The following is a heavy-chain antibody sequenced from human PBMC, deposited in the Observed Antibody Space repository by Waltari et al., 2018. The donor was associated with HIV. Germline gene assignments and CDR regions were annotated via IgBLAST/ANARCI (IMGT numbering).Heavy chain of an antibody. CDR1: GGSFSGYY. V-gene: IGHV4-34*01. Sequence: QVQLQQWGAGLLKPSETLSLTCAVYGGSFSGYYWSWIRQPPGKGLEWIGEINHSGSTNYNPSLKSRVTISVDTSKNQFSLKLSSVTAADTAVYYCARALYSSGWPTRYYYYGMDVWGQGTTVTVSS. CDR3: ARALYSSGWPTRYYYYGMDV. CDR2: INHSGST. J-gene: IGHJ6*02. D-gene: IGHD6-19*01.